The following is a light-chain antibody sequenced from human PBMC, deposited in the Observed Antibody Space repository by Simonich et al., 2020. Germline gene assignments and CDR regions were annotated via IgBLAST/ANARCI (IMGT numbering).Light chain of an antibody. J-gene: IGLJ2*01. CDR2: EDS. CDR3: YSTDSSGNHVV. Sequence: SYELTQPPSVSVSPGQTARITCSGDALPKKYASWYQQKSGQAPVLVIYEDSKRPSGSPERFSGSSSGTMATLTISGAQVEDEADYYCYSTDSSGNHVVFGGGTKLTVL. V-gene: IGLV3-10*01. CDR1: ALPKKY.